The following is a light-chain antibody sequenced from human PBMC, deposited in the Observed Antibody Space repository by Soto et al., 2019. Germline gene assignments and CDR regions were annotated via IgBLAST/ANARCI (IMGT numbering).Light chain of an antibody. Sequence: QTVVTQEPSLTVSPGGTVTLTCAASTGAVASGHSPNWFQQKAGQAPRALIYNTNNKHSWTPARFSGSLLGDKAALTLSGVQPEDEAEYYCLLHVVGAVVFGGGTKVTVL. V-gene: IGLV7-43*01. CDR3: LLHVVGAVV. CDR1: TGAVASGHS. CDR2: NTN. J-gene: IGLJ2*01.